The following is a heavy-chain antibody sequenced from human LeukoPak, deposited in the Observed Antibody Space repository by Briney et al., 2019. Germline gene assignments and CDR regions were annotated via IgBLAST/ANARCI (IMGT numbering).Heavy chain of an antibody. CDR3: ARYVRAGPVRTTSTNYYYMDV. Sequence: SETLSLTCTVSGGSIINYYWSWILQSAGTGLEWVGRIYITGSTNYNPSLQSRLSMSVDTSKNQFSLKVSSVTAADTAVYYCARYVRAGPVRTTSTNYYYMDVWGKGTTVTVSS. V-gene: IGHV4-4*07. CDR1: GGSIINYY. J-gene: IGHJ6*03. CDR2: IYITGST. D-gene: IGHD2-8*01.